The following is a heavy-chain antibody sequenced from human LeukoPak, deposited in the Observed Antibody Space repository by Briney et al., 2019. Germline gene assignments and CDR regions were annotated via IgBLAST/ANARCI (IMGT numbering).Heavy chain of an antibody. CDR3: ARDCSSTSCYGGDRYFDY. V-gene: IGHV1-46*01. CDR2: INPSGGST. J-gene: IGHJ4*02. CDR1: GYTFTSYY. D-gene: IGHD2-2*01. Sequence: ASVKLSCKASGYTFTSYYMHWGRQAPGQGLGWRGIINPSGGSTSYAQKFQGRVTMTRDMSTSTVYMELSSLRSEDTAVYYCARDCSSTSCYGGDRYFDYWGQGTLVTVSS.